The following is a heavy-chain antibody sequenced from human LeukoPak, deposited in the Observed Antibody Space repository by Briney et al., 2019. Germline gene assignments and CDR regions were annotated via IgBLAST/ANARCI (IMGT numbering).Heavy chain of an antibody. J-gene: IGHJ4*02. CDR1: GFTFSSYA. V-gene: IGHV3-23*01. CDR3: AKDRTYFDFWSGQGGFDY. Sequence: GGSLRLSCAASGFTFSSYAMSWVRQAPGKGLEWVSAISGGGDNTYYADSMKGRFTISRDNSKNTLYLQMNSLRAEDTAVYYCAKDRTYFDFWSGQGGFDYWGQGTLVTVSS. CDR2: ISGGGDNT. D-gene: IGHD3-3*01.